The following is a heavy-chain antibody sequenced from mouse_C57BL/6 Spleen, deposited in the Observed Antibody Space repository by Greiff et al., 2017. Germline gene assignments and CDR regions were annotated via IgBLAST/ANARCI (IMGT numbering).Heavy chain of an antibody. J-gene: IGHJ2*01. CDR2: ISSGGSYT. V-gene: IGHV5-6*01. CDR1: GFTFSSYG. D-gene: IGHD2-5*01. CDR3: ARHEDSNYLYYFDY. Sequence: EVQVVESGGDLVKPGGSLKLSCAASGFTFSSYGMSWVRQTPDKRLEWVATISSGGSYTYYPDSVKGRFTISRDNAKNTLYLQMSSLKSEDTAMYYCARHEDSNYLYYFDYWGQGTTLTVSS.